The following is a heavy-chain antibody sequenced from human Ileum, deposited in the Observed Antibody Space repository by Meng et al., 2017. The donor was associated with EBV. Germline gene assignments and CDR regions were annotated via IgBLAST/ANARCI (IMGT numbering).Heavy chain of an antibody. V-gene: IGHV4-28*01. Sequence: QVPRQVSGPGLVKPSDTLSLTCAVSGYSISSTNWWGWIRQPPGKGLEWIGYIYYSGSTSYNPSLKSRVTMSVDTSKNQFSLNLNSVTAVDTAVYYCARNVPGTSAYYDWGQGTLVTVSS. CDR3: ARNVPGTSAYYD. D-gene: IGHD3-22*01. J-gene: IGHJ4*02. CDR2: IYYSGST. CDR1: GYSISSTNW.